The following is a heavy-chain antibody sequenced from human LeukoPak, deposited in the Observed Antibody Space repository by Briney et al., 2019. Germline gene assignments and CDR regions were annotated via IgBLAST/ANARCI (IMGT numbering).Heavy chain of an antibody. CDR1: GGSFSGYS. V-gene: IGHV4-34*01. D-gene: IGHD6-13*01. CDR3: ARLTRFGYSSSWYSGWRHNDAFDI. CDR2: INPGGRT. J-gene: IGHJ3*02. Sequence: SETLSLTCAVSGGSFSGYSWSWIRQPPGKGLEWIGEINPGGRTNYNPSLKSRVTISVDTSKNQFSLKLSSVTAADTAVYYCARLTRFGYSSSWYSGWRHNDAFDIWGQGTMVTVSS.